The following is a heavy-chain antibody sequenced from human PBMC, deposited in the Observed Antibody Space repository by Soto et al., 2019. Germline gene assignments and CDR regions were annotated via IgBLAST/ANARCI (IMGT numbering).Heavy chain of an antibody. D-gene: IGHD3-22*01. J-gene: IGHJ4*02. CDR1: GASMSSGDYY. CDR2: IYCSGNT. CDR3: ARASYDSSTYYLDY. Sequence: QVQLQESGQGLVKPSQTLSLTCTVSGASMSSGDYYWTWIRQPPGKGLEWIGSIYCSGNTYYNQSLKRRVTISVDPSNDQLSLKLSSVTAAHTAVYYCARASYDSSTYYLDYWGQGTLVTVSS. V-gene: IGHV4-30-4*01.